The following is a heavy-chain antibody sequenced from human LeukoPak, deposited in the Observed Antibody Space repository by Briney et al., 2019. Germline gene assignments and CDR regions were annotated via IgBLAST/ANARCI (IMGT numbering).Heavy chain of an antibody. V-gene: IGHV3-53*01. Sequence: GGSLRLSCAASGFTVSSNYMSWVRQAPGKGLEWLAVIYSGSSTYYADSVKGRFTISRDNSKNTLYLQMNSLRAEDTAVYYCAKDDCGGGSCYERFDYWGQGTLVTVSS. D-gene: IGHD2-15*01. CDR2: IYSGSST. J-gene: IGHJ4*02. CDR3: AKDDCGGGSCYERFDY. CDR1: GFTVSSNY.